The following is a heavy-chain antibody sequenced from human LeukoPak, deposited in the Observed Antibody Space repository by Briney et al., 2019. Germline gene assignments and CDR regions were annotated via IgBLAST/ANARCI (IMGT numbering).Heavy chain of an antibody. CDR2: IYQSGNS. CDR3: ARGYCSSTSCYANDY. V-gene: IGHV4-30-2*05. CDR1: GDSITTGGYY. J-gene: IGHJ4*02. D-gene: IGHD2-2*01. Sequence: EPSETLSLTCNVSGDSITTGGYYWSWIRQPPGKALEWIGYIYQSGNSLYNPSLKSRLTITVDKAKNYFSLRLNSVTAVDTAVYFCARGYCSSTSCYANDYWGQGTLVTVSS.